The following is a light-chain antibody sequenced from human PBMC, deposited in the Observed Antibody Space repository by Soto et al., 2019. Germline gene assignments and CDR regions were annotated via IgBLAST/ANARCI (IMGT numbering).Light chain of an antibody. J-gene: IGKJ2*01. CDR2: KAS. CDR1: QRISNW. Sequence: DIQMSQSPSTLSASVGDRVTITCRASQRISNWLAWYQQKPGKAPKLLIYKASTLQSGVPSRFSGSGSGTEFALTISSLQPDDFATYYCQQYSNYYTFGQGTNLEI. CDR3: QQYSNYYT. V-gene: IGKV1-5*03.